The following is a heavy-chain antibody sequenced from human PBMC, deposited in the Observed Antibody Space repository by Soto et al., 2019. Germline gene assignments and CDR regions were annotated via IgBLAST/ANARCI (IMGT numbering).Heavy chain of an antibody. CDR2: ISWNTFTI. V-gene: IGHV3-9*01. CDR1: GFTFDDYA. CDR3: AKDRLRGRYVESSFDI. D-gene: IGHD3-10*01. Sequence: EVQLVESGGGLVQPGRSLRLSCAASGFTFDDYAMHWVRQVPGKGLEWVSGISWNTFTIGYADSVKGRFTISRDNAKNSLFLLMHSLRPEDTALYYCAKDRLRGRYVESSFDIWGQGTMVTVSS. J-gene: IGHJ3*02.